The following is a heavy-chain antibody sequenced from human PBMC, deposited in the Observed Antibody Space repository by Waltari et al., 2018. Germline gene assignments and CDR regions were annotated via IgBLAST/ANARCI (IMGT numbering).Heavy chain of an antibody. CDR1: GFTFSSYG. J-gene: IGHJ4*02. D-gene: IGHD1-26*01. Sequence: QVQLVESGGGVVQPGRSLRLSCAASGFTFSSYGMHWVRTAPGKGLEWVAGISYDGRNKYYADSVKGRFTISRDNSKNTLYLQMNSLRAEDTAVYYCAKDRFRIVGATTPDYWGQGTLVTVSS. CDR3: AKDRFRIVGATTPDY. CDR2: ISYDGRNK. V-gene: IGHV3-30*18.